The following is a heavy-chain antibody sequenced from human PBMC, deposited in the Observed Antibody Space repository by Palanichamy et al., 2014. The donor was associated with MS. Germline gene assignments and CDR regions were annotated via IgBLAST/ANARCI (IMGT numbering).Heavy chain of an antibody. D-gene: IGHD2-15*01. V-gene: IGHV4-34*01. CDR2: INHRGST. CDR3: ARTRRLPRDYYYGLDV. Sequence: QVQLQQWGAGLLKPSETLSLSCIVYGGSLSDYYWTWIRQNPTMGLQWIGEINHRGSTNYHPSLRSRVTISVDTSKNQFFLKLNYVTAADTAVYYCARTRRLPRDYYYGLDVWGQGTTVTVSS. J-gene: IGHJ6*02. CDR1: GGSLSDYY.